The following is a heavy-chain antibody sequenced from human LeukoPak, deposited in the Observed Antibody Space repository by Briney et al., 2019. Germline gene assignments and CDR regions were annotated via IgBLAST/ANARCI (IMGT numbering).Heavy chain of an antibody. Sequence: SETLSLTCTVSGGSISSYYWSWIRQPPGKGLEWVGYIYYSGSTNYNPSLKGRVTMSVDTSKNQFSLKLSSVTAADTAVYYCARVRSFSGYEVDYWGQGTLVTVSS. D-gene: IGHD3-22*01. CDR1: GGSISSYY. V-gene: IGHV4-59*01. J-gene: IGHJ4*02. CDR2: IYYSGST. CDR3: ARVRSFSGYEVDY.